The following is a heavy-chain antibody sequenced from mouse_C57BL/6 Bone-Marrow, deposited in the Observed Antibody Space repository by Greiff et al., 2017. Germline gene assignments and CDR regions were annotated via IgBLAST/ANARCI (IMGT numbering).Heavy chain of an antibody. CDR2: INPNYGTT. CDR1: GYSFTDYN. CDR3: ARWAHYYGTDYFDY. V-gene: IGHV1-39*01. J-gene: IGHJ2*01. D-gene: IGHD1-1*01. Sequence: VQLQQSGPELVKPGASVKISCKASGYSFTDYNMNWVKQSNGKSLEWIGVINPNYGTTSYNQKFKGKATLTVDKSSSTAYMQLNSLTSDDSAVYYCARWAHYYGTDYFDYWGQGTTLTVSS.